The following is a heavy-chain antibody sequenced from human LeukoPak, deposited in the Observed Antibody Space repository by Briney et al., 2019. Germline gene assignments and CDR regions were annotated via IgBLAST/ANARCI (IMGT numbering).Heavy chain of an antibody. CDR1: GFTFDDYA. D-gene: IGHD2-15*01. V-gene: IGHV3-9*03. CDR2: ISWNSGSI. Sequence: GGSLRLSCAASGFTFDDYAMHWVRQAPGKGLEWVSGISWNSGSIGYADSVKGRFTISRDNAKNSLYLQMNSLRAEDIALYYCAKDISRLPGDAFDIWGQGTMVTVSS. CDR3: AKDISRLPGDAFDI. J-gene: IGHJ3*02.